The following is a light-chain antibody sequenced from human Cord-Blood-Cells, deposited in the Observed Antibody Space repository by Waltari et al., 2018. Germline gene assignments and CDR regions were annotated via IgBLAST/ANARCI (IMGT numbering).Light chain of an antibody. CDR2: RNN. J-gene: IGLJ2*01. CDR1: SSNIGSNS. V-gene: IGLV1-47*01. CDR3: AAWDDSLSGVV. Sequence: QSVLTQPPSASGTPGQRVTISCSGSSSNIGSNSVYWYQQLPGTAPKLLIYRNNQRPSGVPDRFSGFKSGTSASLAISGLRSEDEADYYCAAWDDSLSGVVFGGGTKLTVL.